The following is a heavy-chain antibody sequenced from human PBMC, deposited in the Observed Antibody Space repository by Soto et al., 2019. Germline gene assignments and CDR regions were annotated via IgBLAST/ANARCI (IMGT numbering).Heavy chain of an antibody. CDR3: HSLDAAAPAP. V-gene: IGHV3-30*03. J-gene: IGHJ5*02. D-gene: IGHD2-2*01. CDR2: ISYDGSNK. Sequence: PGGSLRLSCAASGFTFSSYGMHWVRQAPGKGLEWVAVISYDGSNKYYADSVKGRFTISRDNSKNTLYLQMNSLRAEDTAVYYCHSLDAAAPAPWGQGTLVTVSS. CDR1: GFTFSSYG.